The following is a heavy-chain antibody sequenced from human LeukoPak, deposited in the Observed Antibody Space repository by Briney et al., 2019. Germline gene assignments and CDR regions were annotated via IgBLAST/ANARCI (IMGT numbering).Heavy chain of an antibody. D-gene: IGHD3-22*01. CDR3: ARTYDSSEVGAFDI. CDR1: GYTFTGYY. Sequence: ASVKVSCKASGYTFTGYYMHWVRQAPGQGLEWMGRINPNSGGTNYAQKFQGRVTMTRDTSISTAYKELSRLRSDDTAVYYCARTYDSSEVGAFDIWGQGTMVTVSS. CDR2: INPNSGGT. J-gene: IGHJ3*02. V-gene: IGHV1-2*06.